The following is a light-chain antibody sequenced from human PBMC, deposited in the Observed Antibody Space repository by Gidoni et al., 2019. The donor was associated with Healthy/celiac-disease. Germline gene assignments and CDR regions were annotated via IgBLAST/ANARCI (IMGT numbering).Light chain of an antibody. J-gene: IGLJ2*01. CDR1: KLGDKY. V-gene: IGLV3-1*01. Sequence: SYELTQPPSVSVSPGQTASITCSGDKLGDKYACWYQQTPGQSPVLVIYQDSKRPSGIPERFSGSNSGNTATLTISGTQAMDEADYYCQAWDSSKVVFGGGTKLTVL. CDR2: QDS. CDR3: QAWDSSKVV.